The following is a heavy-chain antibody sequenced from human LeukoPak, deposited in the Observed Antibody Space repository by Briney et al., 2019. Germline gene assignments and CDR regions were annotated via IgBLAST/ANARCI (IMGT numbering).Heavy chain of an antibody. V-gene: IGHV4-61*02. J-gene: IGHJ5*02. CDR3: ARVSYKGFDP. D-gene: IGHD2-2*02. CDR1: GGSISSGSHY. CDR2: IYTSGST. Sequence: SQTLSLTCTVSGGSISSGSHYWSWIRQPAGKGLEWIGRIYTSGSTNYNPSLKSRVTIAVDTSKNQFSLKLSSVTAADTAVYYCARVSYKGFDPWRPGTLVTVSS.